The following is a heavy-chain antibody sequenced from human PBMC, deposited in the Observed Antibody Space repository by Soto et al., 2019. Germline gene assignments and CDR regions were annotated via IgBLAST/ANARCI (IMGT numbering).Heavy chain of an antibody. CDR2: ISSSGSII. D-gene: IGHD3-22*01. CDR3: VRDYYDTSGYPNTFDM. J-gene: IGHJ3*02. V-gene: IGHV3-11*04. Sequence: PGGSLRLSCAASGFTFSDNYMSWIRQAPGKGLEWVSYISSSGSIIYYADSVKGRFTISRDNAKNSLYLDLTRLRAEDTAVYFCVRDYYDTSGYPNTFDMWGQGTMVT. CDR1: GFTFSDNY.